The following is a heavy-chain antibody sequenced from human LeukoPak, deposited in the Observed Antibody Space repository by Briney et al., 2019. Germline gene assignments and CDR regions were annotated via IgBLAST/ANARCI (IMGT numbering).Heavy chain of an antibody. CDR2: INHSGST. CDR1: GGSFSGYY. CDR3: ATRAHLQWLRFGKGSCFDP. V-gene: IGHV4-34*01. J-gene: IGHJ5*02. Sequence: SETLSLTCAVYGGSFSGYYWSWIRQPPGKGLEWIGEINHSGSTNYNPSLKSRVTISLDTSTNQFSLKLSAVTAADTAVYYWATRAHLQWLRFGKGSCFDPGGQGTLVTVSS. D-gene: IGHD5-12*01.